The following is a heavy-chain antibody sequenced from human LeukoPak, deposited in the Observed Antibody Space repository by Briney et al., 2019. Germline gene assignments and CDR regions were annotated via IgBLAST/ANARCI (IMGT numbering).Heavy chain of an antibody. V-gene: IGHV3-30*14. CDR2: ISYDGSNK. CDR3: ARERVDCSSTSCYKGVDY. J-gene: IGHJ4*02. CDR1: GFTFSSYA. D-gene: IGHD2-2*02. Sequence: PGGSLRLSCAASGFTFSSYAMHWVRQAPGKGLEWVAVISYDGSNKYYADSVKGRFTISRDNSKNTLYLQMNSLRAEDTAVYYCARERVDCSSTSCYKGVDYWGQGTLVTVSS.